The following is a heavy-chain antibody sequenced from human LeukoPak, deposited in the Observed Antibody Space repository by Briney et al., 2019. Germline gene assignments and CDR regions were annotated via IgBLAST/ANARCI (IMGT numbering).Heavy chain of an antibody. D-gene: IGHD3-22*01. CDR2: MNPNSGNT. Sequence: ASVKVSCKASGYTFTSYDINWVRQATGQGLEWMGWMNPNSGNTGYAQKFQGRVTMTRNTSISTAYMELSSLRSEDTAVYYCARTRYYYGSSGYYYYYYYMDVWGKGATVTVSS. J-gene: IGHJ6*03. CDR3: ARTRYYYGSSGYYYYYYYMDV. V-gene: IGHV1-8*01. CDR1: GYTFTSYD.